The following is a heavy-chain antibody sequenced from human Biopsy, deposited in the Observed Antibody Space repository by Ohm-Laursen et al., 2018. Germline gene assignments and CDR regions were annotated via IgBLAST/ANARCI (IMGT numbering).Heavy chain of an antibody. CDR3: ATKLTGYFHH. Sequence: SSVKVSCKAPGGTFSNYGVNWVRQAPGQGLEWLGGNIPILGTGNYAQKFQDRVTVAADTSTSTATMELRSLRSDDTAVYYCATKLTGYFHHWGQGTLVTVPS. J-gene: IGHJ1*01. CDR1: GGTFSNYG. D-gene: IGHD3-9*01. V-gene: IGHV1-69*06. CDR2: NIPILGTG.